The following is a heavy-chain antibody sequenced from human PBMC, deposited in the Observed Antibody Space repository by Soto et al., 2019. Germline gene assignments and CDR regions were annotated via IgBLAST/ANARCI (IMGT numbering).Heavy chain of an antibody. J-gene: IGHJ5*02. CDR1: GYTFTSYG. CDR3: ARFYCSSTSCARDRFDP. V-gene: IGHV1-18*01. D-gene: IGHD2-2*01. Sequence: GASVKVSCKASGYTFTSYGISWVRQAPGQGLEWMGWISAYNGNTNYAQKLQGRVTMTTDTSTSTAYMELRSLRSDDTAVYYCARFYCSSTSCARDRFDPWGQGTLVTVSS. CDR2: ISAYNGNT.